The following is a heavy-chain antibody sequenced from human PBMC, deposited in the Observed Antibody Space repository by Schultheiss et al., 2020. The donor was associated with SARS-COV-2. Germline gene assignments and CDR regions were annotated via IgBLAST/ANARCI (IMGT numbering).Heavy chain of an antibody. Sequence: SETLSLTCTVSGGSFSGYYWSWIRQPPGKGLEWIGEIYHSGSTNYNPSLKSRVTISVDTSKNQFSLKLSSVTAADTAVYYCARGRCSGGSCYTRDYYYYGMDVWGQGTTVTVSS. CDR2: IYHSGST. CDR3: ARGRCSGGSCYTRDYYYYGMDV. V-gene: IGHV4-34*01. D-gene: IGHD2-15*01. J-gene: IGHJ6*02. CDR1: GGSFSGYY.